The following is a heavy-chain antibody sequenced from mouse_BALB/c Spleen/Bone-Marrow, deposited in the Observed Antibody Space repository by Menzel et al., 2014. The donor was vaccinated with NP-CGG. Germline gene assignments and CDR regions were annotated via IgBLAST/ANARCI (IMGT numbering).Heavy chain of an antibody. CDR3: ARLHYYGYGIY. J-gene: IGHJ3*01. Sequence: EVQGVESGGGLVQPGGSLKLSCAASGFDFSRYWMSWVRQAPGKGLEWIGEINPDSSTINYTPSLRDKFIISRDNAKNTLYLRMSKVRSEDTALYYCARLHYYGYGIYWSQGTMVTVSA. D-gene: IGHD1-2*01. CDR2: INPDSSTI. V-gene: IGHV4-1*02. CDR1: GFDFSRYW.